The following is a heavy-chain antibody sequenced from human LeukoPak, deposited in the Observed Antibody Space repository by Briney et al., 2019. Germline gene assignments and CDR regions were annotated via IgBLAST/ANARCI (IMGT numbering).Heavy chain of an antibody. CDR2: IDSSNKYM. CDR1: EFTFSNYG. V-gene: IGHV3-21*06. CDR3: ARVSYCSGGSCTYFDH. Sequence: GGSLRLSCAASEFTFSNYGMTWVRQAPGKGLEWVSSIDSSNKYMYYADSLKGRFTISRDNARNSLYLQMNSLRAEDTAVYYCARVSYCSGGSCTYFDHWGQGTLVTVSS. D-gene: IGHD2-15*01. J-gene: IGHJ4*02.